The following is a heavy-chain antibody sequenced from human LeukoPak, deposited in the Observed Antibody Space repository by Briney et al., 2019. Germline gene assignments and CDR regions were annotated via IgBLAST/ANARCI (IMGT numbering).Heavy chain of an antibody. J-gene: IGHJ4*02. CDR2: INHSGST. V-gene: IGHV4-34*01. CDR3: ARGYKN. Sequence: SETLSLTCAVYGGSFSGYYWSWIRQPPGKGLEWIGEINHSGSTNYNPSLKSRVTISVDTSKNQFSLKLSSVTAADTAVYYCARGYKNWGQGTLVTVSS. D-gene: IGHD1-14*01. CDR1: GGSFSGYY.